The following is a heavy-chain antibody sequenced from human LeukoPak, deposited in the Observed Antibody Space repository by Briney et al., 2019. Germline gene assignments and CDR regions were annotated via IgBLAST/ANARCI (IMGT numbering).Heavy chain of an antibody. CDR1: GGTFSSYA. D-gene: IGHD3-9*01. CDR3: ARGEGYDISMAFDI. J-gene: IGHJ3*02. Sequence: ASVKVSCKASGGTFSSYAISWVRQAPGRGLEWMGGIIPIFGTANYAQKFQGRVTITADESTSTAYMELSSLRSEDTAVYYCARGEGYDISMAFDIWGQGTMVTVSS. V-gene: IGHV1-69*13. CDR2: IIPIFGTA.